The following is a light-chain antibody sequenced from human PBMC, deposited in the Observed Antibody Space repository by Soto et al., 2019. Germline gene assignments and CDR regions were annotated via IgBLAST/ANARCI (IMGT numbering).Light chain of an antibody. Sequence: DIQLTQSPSFLSASVGDRVTITCRASQGISSYLAWYQQKPGKAPKLLIYAASTLQRGVPSRFSGSGSGTEFALTYSGLQPEDFSTDYCQQLNSYPLTVGGGHKVEIK. V-gene: IGKV1-9*01. CDR1: QGISSY. J-gene: IGKJ4*01. CDR2: AAS. CDR3: QQLNSYPLT.